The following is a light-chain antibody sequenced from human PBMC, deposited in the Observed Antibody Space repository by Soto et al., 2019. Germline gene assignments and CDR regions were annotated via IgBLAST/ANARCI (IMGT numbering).Light chain of an antibody. J-gene: IGKJ1*01. CDR1: HSISRSF. CDR2: GAS. V-gene: IGKV3D-20*02. Sequence: EIALPKSQGILSLSPVALASTPCVASHSISRSFLAWYQQKPGQAPRLLIYGASSRATGIPARFSGSGSGTDFTLTISSLEPEDVAVYYCQQRSSWPWTFGQGTKVDIK. CDR3: QQRSSWPWT.